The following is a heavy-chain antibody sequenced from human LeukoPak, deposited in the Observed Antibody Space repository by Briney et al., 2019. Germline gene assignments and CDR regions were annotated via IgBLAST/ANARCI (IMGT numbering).Heavy chain of an antibody. D-gene: IGHD3-10*01. CDR3: ASPYYYGSGSYSYTDY. CDR2: ISASGGST. CDR1: GFTFRSHD. V-gene: IGHV3-23*01. Sequence: TGGSLRLSCAASGFTFRSHDMSWVRQAPGKGLEWVSGISASGGSTFYADSVKGRFTISRDNSKNTLYLQMNGLRVEDTAVYYCASPYYYGSGSYSYTDYWGQGTLVTVSS. J-gene: IGHJ4*02.